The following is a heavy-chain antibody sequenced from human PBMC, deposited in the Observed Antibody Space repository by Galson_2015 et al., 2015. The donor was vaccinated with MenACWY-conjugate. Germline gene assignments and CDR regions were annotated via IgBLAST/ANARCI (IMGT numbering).Heavy chain of an antibody. V-gene: IGHV3-74*01. Sequence: SLRLSCAASGFTFSNYWMHWVRHGPGKGLEWLSRIDNDGNRITYADSVKGRFTIYRDNAKNTLYLQINSVRADDTAVYYCSRGGEAKLIIVGGISDIWGHWTTVTVSS. CDR3: SRGGEAKLIIVGGISDI. CDR1: GFTFSNYW. D-gene: IGHD1-26*01. J-gene: IGHJ3*02. CDR2: IDNDGNRI.